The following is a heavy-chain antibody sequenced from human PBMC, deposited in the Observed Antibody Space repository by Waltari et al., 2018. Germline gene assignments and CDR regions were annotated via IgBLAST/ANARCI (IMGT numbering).Heavy chain of an antibody. Sequence: EVQLVESGGGLVQPGGSLRLSFAASGFSLTGYWMSWVRQAPGKGLEWVANIKQDGSETNYVDSVKGRFTISRDNAKNSLYLQMNSLRAEDTAVYYCARGRITIGPWGQGSLVTVSS. V-gene: IGHV3-7*01. J-gene: IGHJ4*02. D-gene: IGHD3-10*01. CDR1: GFSLTGYW. CDR2: IKQDGSET. CDR3: ARGRITIGP.